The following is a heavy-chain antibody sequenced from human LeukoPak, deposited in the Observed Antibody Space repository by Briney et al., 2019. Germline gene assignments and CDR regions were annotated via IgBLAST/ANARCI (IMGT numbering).Heavy chain of an antibody. CDR2: IYSSGST. J-gene: IGHJ4*02. Sequence: SQTLSLTCTVSGGSITNPSDYWSWIRQPAGKGLEWMGRIYSSGSTNYNPSLKSRVTLSIDTSKNQFSLKVNAVTAADTAVYYCARGTSYGSGSYEYFDYWGQGTLVTVSS. D-gene: IGHD3-10*01. CDR3: ARGTSYGSGSYEYFDY. CDR1: GGSITNPSDY. V-gene: IGHV4-61*02.